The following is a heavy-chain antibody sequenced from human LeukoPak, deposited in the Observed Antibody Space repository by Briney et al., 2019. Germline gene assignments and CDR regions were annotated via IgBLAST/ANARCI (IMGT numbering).Heavy chain of an antibody. CDR2: VYSSGST. CDR3: ARAGTFRFYFDY. Sequence: PSETLSLTCTVSGDSISGYYWIWIRQPPGKGLEWIGYVYSSGSTDYNPSLESRVTISVDMSKNQFSLKLRSVTAADTAVYFCARAGTFRFYFDYWSQGTLVTVSS. V-gene: IGHV4-59*01. J-gene: IGHJ4*02. CDR1: GDSISGYY.